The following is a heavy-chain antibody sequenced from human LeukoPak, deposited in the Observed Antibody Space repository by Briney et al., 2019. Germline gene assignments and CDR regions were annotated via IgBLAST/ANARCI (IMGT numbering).Heavy chain of an antibody. V-gene: IGHV1-2*02. CDR3: ARPITMIVVAAMGY. CDR2: IHANSGAT. D-gene: IGHD3-22*01. CDR1: GYTFTGYY. Sequence: ASVKVSCKASGYTFTGYYMHWVRQAPGQGLEWMGWIHANSGATKYAQRFQGRVTMTRDTSISTDYMELRRLRSDDTAVYYCARPITMIVVAAMGYWGQGTLVTVSS. J-gene: IGHJ4*02.